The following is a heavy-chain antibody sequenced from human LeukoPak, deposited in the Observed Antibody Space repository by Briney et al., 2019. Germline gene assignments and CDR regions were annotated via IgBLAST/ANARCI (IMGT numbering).Heavy chain of an antibody. J-gene: IGHJ3*02. D-gene: IGHD5-18*01. CDR2: IDWNSNSR. CDR3: ARFPAPWLRPAKKDVFDI. Sequence: GGSLRLSCAVSGFIFDDCAMHWVRQAPGKGLEWVSGIDWNSNSRGYADSVKGRFTISRDNAKNSLYLQMNSLRAEDTAVYYCARFPAPWLRPAKKDVFDIGGQGTVVTVSS. CDR1: GFIFDDCA. V-gene: IGHV3-9*01.